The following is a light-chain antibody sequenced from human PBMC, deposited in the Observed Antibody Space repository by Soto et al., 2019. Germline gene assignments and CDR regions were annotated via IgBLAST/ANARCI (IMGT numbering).Light chain of an antibody. V-gene: IGKV1-39*01. J-gene: IGKJ1*01. CDR2: DAS. CDR3: QKSYSAPWT. CDR1: QSISNY. Sequence: DVEVRRSPAQLSAALGGGVTSGGWASQSISNYLNWYQQKPGKAPNLLIYDASSLQSGVPSRFSGSGSGTDFTLTISSLQPEDFATYYCQKSYSAPWTFGQGTKVDIK.